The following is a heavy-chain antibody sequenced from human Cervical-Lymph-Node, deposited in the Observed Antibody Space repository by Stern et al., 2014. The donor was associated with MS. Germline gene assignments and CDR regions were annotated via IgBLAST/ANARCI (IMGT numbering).Heavy chain of an antibody. CDR2: IYTGDSHT. J-gene: IGHJ4*02. CDR1: GYTFFSYW. CDR3: ARRSWDYRREYYFDF. Sequence: VQLVQSGAEVKKPGESLKISCKPSGYTFFSYWIGWVRQMPGRGLEGMGIIYTGDSHTRYSPPFQGQVTISVDKSISTAYLQWSSLKASDTAIYYCARRSWDYRREYYFDFWGQGTLVTVSS. D-gene: IGHD4-11*01. V-gene: IGHV5-51*03.